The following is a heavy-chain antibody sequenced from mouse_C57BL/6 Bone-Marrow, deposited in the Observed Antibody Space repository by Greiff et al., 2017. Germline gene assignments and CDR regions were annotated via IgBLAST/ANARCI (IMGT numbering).Heavy chain of an antibody. CDR2: IRLKSDNYAT. J-gene: IGHJ1*03. CDR1: GFTFSNYW. Sequence: EVKLEESGGGLVQPGGSMKLSCVASGFTFSNYWMNWVRQSPEKGLEWVAQIRLKSDNYATHYAESVKGRFTISRDDSKSSVYLQMNNLRAEDTGIYYCSIYYDYDGTLYWYFDVWGTGTTVTVSS. CDR3: SIYYDYDGTLYWYFDV. D-gene: IGHD2-4*01. V-gene: IGHV6-3*01.